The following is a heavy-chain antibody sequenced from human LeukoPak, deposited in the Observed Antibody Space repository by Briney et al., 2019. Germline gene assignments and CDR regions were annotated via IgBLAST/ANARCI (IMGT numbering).Heavy chain of an antibody. J-gene: IGHJ4*02. CDR2: ISYDGSNK. D-gene: IGHD5-18*01. Sequence: GGSLRLSCAASGLTFSSYAMHWVRQAPGKGLEWVAVISYDGSNKYYADSVKGRFTISRDNSKNTLYLQMNSLRAEDTAVYYCARGRGYSYGKDYWGQGTLVTVSS. CDR1: GLTFSSYA. V-gene: IGHV3-30*04. CDR3: ARGRGYSYGKDY.